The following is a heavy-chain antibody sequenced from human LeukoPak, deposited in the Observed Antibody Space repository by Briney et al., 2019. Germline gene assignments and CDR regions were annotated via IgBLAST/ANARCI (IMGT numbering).Heavy chain of an antibody. CDR3: TRMTTGHDY. CDR1: GVSFNDYY. CDR2: INHSGYT. D-gene: IGHD4-17*01. J-gene: IGHJ4*02. V-gene: IGHV4-34*01. Sequence: SETLSLTCAVSGVSFNDYYWSWVRQTPGKGLEWIGEINHSGYTNDSPSLKSRVTLSIDTSRRQFSLNLRSVAVADTGIYYCTRMTTGHDYWGQGTLVTVSS.